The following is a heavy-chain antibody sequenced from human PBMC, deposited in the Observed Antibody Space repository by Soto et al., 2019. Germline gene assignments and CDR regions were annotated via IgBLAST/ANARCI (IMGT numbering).Heavy chain of an antibody. J-gene: IGHJ4*02. V-gene: IGHV4-34*01. CDR3: ARKTGVRYYFEY. Sequence: PSETLSLTCAVYGGSFSGYYWSWIRQSPGKGLEWIAEINHSGSTNYNPSLKSRITISVDTSKNQFSLKLSSVTAADTAVYYCARKTGVRYYFEYWGQGMLVIVSS. CDR1: GGSFSGYY. D-gene: IGHD3-10*01. CDR2: INHSGST.